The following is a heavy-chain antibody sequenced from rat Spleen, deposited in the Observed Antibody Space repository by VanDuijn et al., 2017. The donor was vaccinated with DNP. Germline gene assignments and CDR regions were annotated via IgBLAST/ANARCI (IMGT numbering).Heavy chain of an antibody. CDR3: VRWNSGHFDY. J-gene: IGHJ2*01. Sequence: VQLKESGPGLVQPSQTLSLTCTVSGFSLTSNSVHWVRQPPGKGLEWVAYIGSAAYAPYYGDSVKGRFTISRDNAKSTLYLQMNSLRSEDMATYYCVRWNSGHFDYWGQGVMVTVSS. V-gene: IGHV5-22*01. CDR1: GFSLTSNS. CDR2: IGSAAYAP. D-gene: IGHD4-3*01.